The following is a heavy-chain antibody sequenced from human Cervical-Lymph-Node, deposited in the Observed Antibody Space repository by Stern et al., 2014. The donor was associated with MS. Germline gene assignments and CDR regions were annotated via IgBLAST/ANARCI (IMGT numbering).Heavy chain of an antibody. V-gene: IGHV3-53*01. CDR3: ARDSFGYNYFDY. J-gene: IGHJ4*02. Sequence: EVQLVESGGGLIQPGGSLRLSCAASGFTVSSNYMSWVRQAPGKGLEWVSIIYSGGSTYYADSVKGRFTISRDNSKNTLYLQMNSLRAEDTAVYYCARDSFGYNYFDYWGQGTLVTVSS. CDR1: GFTVSSNY. D-gene: IGHD5-18*01. CDR2: IYSGGST.